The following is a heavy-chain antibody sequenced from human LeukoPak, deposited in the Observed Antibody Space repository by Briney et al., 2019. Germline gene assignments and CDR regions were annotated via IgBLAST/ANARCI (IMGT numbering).Heavy chain of an antibody. Sequence: ASVKVSCKASGYTFTSYDINWVRQATGQGLEWMGWISAYNGNTNYAQKLQGRVTMTTDTSTSTAYMELRSLRSDDTAVYYCAGSQMGGATPSFDYWGQGTLVTVSS. CDR1: GYTFTSYD. V-gene: IGHV1-18*01. CDR2: ISAYNGNT. D-gene: IGHD1-26*01. CDR3: AGSQMGGATPSFDY. J-gene: IGHJ4*02.